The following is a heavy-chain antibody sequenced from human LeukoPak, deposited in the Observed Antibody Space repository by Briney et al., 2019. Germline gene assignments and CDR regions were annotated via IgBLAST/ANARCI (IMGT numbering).Heavy chain of an antibody. CDR3: ARVLSGYSYAPRDAFDI. V-gene: IGHV1-69*01. D-gene: IGHD5-18*01. J-gene: IGHJ3*02. CDR2: IIPMFGTA. CDR1: GGTFSSNA. Sequence: SVKVSCKASGGTFSSNAISWVRQAHGQGLEWMGGIIPMFGTANYAQKFQGRVTITADESTSTAYMELSSLRSEDTAVYYCARVLSGYSYAPRDAFDIWGQGTMVTVSS.